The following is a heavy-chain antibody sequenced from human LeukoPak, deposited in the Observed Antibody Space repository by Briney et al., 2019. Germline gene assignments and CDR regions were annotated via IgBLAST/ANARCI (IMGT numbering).Heavy chain of an antibody. CDR1: GFTFSSYS. CDR3: AMSNYHDSSGYYYYYYGMDV. CDR2: ISSSSSYI. Sequence: GSLRLSCAASGFTFSSYSMNWVRQAPGKGLEWVSSISSSSSYIYYADSVKGRFTISRDNAKNSLYLQMNSLRAEDTAVYYCAMSNYHDSSGYYYYYYGMDVWGQGTTVTVSS. J-gene: IGHJ6*02. D-gene: IGHD3-22*01. V-gene: IGHV3-21*01.